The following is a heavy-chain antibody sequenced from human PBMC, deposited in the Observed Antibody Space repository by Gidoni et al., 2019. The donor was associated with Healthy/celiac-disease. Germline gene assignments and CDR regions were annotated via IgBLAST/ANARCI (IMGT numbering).Heavy chain of an antibody. J-gene: IGHJ5*02. CDR3: ARDLGPYGSGSYYTENWFDP. D-gene: IGHD3-10*01. CDR2: IYSSGST. Sequence: QVQLQESGPGLVKPSQTLSLTCPVSGGSISSGDYYWSWIRQPPGTGLEWIGYIYSSGSTYYNPSLKSRVTISVDTSKNQFSLKLSSVTAADTAVYYCARDLGPYGSGSYYTENWFDPWGQGNLVTVSS. V-gene: IGHV4-30-4*01. CDR1: GGSISSGDYY.